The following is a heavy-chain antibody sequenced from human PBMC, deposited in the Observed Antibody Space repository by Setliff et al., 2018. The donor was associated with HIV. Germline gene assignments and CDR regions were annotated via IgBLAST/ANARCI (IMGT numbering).Heavy chain of an antibody. CDR2: INAGNGNT. CDR3: AEGAGSYFDY. V-gene: IGHV1-3*01. Sequence: GASVKVSCKASGYTFTSYAMHWVRQAPGQRLEWMGWINAGNGNTKYSQKFQGRVTITADESTSTAYMELSSLRFEDTAVYYCAEGAGSYFDYWGQGTLVTVSS. D-gene: IGHD1-26*01. J-gene: IGHJ4*02. CDR1: GYTFTSYA.